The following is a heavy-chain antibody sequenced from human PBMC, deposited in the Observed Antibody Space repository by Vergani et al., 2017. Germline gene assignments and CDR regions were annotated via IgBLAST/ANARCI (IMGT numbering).Heavy chain of an antibody. CDR2: IDPSDSYT. V-gene: IGHV5-10-1*03. D-gene: IGHD6-13*01. CDR1: GYSFTSYW. CDR3: ARLPSADPIPVEQAADEGNWFDP. Sequence: EVQLVQSGAEVKKPGESLRISCKGSGYSFTSYWISWVRQMPGKGLEWMGRIDPSDSYTNYSPSFQGHVTISADKSISTAYLQWSSLKASDTAMYYCARLPSADPIPVEQAADEGNWFDPWGQGTLVTVSS. J-gene: IGHJ5*02.